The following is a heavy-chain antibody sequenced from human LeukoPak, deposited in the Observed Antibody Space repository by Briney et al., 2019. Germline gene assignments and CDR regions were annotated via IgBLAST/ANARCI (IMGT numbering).Heavy chain of an antibody. J-gene: IGHJ4*02. CDR2: INWNSGST. Sequence: GGSLRLSCAASGFTFDDYGMSWVRQAPGKGLEWVSAINWNSGSTAYADSVKGRFTISRDNAMNSLYLQMNSLRAEDTALYYCAKSCTYGYDCFDYWGQGTLVTVSS. D-gene: IGHD5-18*01. CDR3: AKSCTYGYDCFDY. CDR1: GFTFDDYG. V-gene: IGHV3-20*04.